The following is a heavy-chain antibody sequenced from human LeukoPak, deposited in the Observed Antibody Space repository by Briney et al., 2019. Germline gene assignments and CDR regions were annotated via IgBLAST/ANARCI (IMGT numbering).Heavy chain of an antibody. CDR2: ISYDGSNK. CDR3: AKDVRAVNNYGSGSSGFY. D-gene: IGHD3-10*01. V-gene: IGHV3-30*18. Sequence: GGSLRLSCAAPGFTFSSYGTHWVRQAPGKGREGVAVISYDGSNKYYADPVKGRFTISRDNSKNTLYLQMNSLRVEDTAVYYCAKDVRAVNNYGSGSSGFYWGQGTLVTVSP. CDR1: GFTFSSYG. J-gene: IGHJ4*02.